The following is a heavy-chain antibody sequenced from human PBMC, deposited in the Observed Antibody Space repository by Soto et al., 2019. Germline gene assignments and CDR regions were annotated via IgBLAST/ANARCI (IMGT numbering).Heavy chain of an antibody. CDR3: ARFRSGYDYGPYDAFDI. D-gene: IGHD5-12*01. CDR1: GGSFSGYY. J-gene: IGHJ3*02. CDR2: INHSGST. V-gene: IGHV4-34*01. Sequence: SETLSLTCAVYGGSFSGYYWSWIRQPPGKGLEWIGEINHSGSTNYNPSLKSRVTISVDTSKNQFSLKLSSVTAADTAVYYCARFRSGYDYGPYDAFDIWGQGTMVTVSS.